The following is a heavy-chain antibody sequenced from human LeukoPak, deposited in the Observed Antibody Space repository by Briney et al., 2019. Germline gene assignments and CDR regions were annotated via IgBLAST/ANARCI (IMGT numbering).Heavy chain of an antibody. CDR2: INHSGST. V-gene: IGHV4-34*01. Sequence: SETLSLTCAVYGGSFSGYYWTWIRQPPGKGLEWIGEINHSGSTNYNPSLKSRVTISVDTSKNQFSLKLSSVTAADTAVYYCARAKLYYYDSSGYSNWFDPWGQGTLVTVSS. CDR3: ARAKLYYYDSSGYSNWFDP. D-gene: IGHD3-22*01. CDR1: GGSFSGYY. J-gene: IGHJ5*02.